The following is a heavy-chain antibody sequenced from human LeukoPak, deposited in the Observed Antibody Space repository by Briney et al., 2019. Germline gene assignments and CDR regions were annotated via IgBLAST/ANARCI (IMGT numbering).Heavy chain of an antibody. J-gene: IGHJ6*02. CDR3: TKGENGMDV. D-gene: IGHD1-26*01. V-gene: IGHV3-21*01. Sequence: GGSLRLSCAASGFTFSSYRMNWGRQAPGKGLEWVSSISDSSSYIYHADSVKGRFTISRDNAKNSVYLLMNSLRAEDTATYYCTKGENGMDVWGQGTTVTVSS. CDR2: ISDSSSYI. CDR1: GFTFSSYR.